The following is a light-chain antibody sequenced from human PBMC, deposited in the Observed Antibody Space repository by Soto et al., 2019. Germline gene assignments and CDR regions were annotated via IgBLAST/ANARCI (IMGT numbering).Light chain of an antibody. J-gene: IGKJ1*01. CDR1: QSISVW. CDR3: QQSYSNPRT. V-gene: IGKV1-5*03. Sequence: DIQMTQSPSTLSASVGDRVTITCRASQSISVWLAWYQQKAGKAPNLLIYKASRLESGVPSRFSGSGYETEVTLTISGLQPGDSATYYCQQSYSNPRTVGQGTKVDIK. CDR2: KAS.